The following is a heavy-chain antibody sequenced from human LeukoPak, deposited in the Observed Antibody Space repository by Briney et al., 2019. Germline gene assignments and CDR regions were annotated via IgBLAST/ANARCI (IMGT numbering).Heavy chain of an antibody. Sequence: GGSLRLSCAASGFTVSSNYMSWVRQAPGKGLEWVSVIYSGGSTYYTDSVKGRFTISRDNSKNTLYLQMNSLSVDDTGIYYCAKGFVEPRPHYFDYWGQGTLVTVSS. CDR2: IYSGGST. J-gene: IGHJ4*02. V-gene: IGHV3-53*01. CDR3: AKGFVEPRPHYFDY. CDR1: GFTVSSNY. D-gene: IGHD6-6*01.